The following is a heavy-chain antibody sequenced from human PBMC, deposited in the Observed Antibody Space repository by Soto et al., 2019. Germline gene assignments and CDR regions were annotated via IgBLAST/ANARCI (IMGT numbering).Heavy chain of an antibody. CDR1: GGTFSIYA. V-gene: IGHV1-69*13. D-gene: IGHD5-18*01. CDR3: AFGYSYGPYYFDY. CDR2: IIPIFGTA. J-gene: IGHJ4*02. Sequence: GASVKVSCKASGGTFSIYAISWVRQAPGQGLEWMGGIIPIFGTANYAQKFQGRVTITAGESTSTAYMELSSLRSEDTAVYYCAFGYSYGPYYFDYWGQGTLVTVSS.